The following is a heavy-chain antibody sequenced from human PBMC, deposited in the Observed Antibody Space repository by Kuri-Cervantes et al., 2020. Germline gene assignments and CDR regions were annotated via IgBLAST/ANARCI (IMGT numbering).Heavy chain of an antibody. Sequence: SQTLSLTCAVYGGSFSGYYWSWIRQPPGKGLEWIGEINHSGSTNYNPSLKSRVTISVDTSKNQFSLKLSSVTAADTAVYYCARGGSGYSYGYYYYYYMDVWGKGTTVTVSS. D-gene: IGHD5-18*01. CDR2: INHSGST. CDR1: GGSFSGYY. CDR3: ARGGSGYSYGYYYYYYMDV. J-gene: IGHJ6*03. V-gene: IGHV4-34*01.